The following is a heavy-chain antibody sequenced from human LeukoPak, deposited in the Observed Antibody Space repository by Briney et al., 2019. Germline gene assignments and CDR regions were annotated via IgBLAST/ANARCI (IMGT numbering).Heavy chain of an antibody. CDR2: INHSGST. CDR1: GGSLSGYY. V-gene: IGHV4-34*01. D-gene: IGHD6-19*01. Sequence: SETLSLTCAVYGGSLSGYYWSWIRQPPGKGLEWIGEINHSGSTNYNPSLKSRVTISLDTSKNQFSLKLSSVTAADTAVYYCARGGTYSSGWFLSEGFDPWGQGTLVTVSS. J-gene: IGHJ5*02. CDR3: ARGGTYSSGWFLSEGFDP.